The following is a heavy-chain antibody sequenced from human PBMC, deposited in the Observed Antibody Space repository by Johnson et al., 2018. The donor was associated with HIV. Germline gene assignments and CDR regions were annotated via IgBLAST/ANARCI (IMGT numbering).Heavy chain of an antibody. CDR3: AKDRLRDGYNRDAFDI. J-gene: IGHJ3*02. Sequence: QVQLVESGGGLVQPGRSLRLSCEASGFTFSSYGMHWVRQAPGKGLEWVALISYDGSNTYYADSVRGRFTLSRDNAKNSMYLQMNSLRAEDTALYYCAKDRLRDGYNRDAFDIWGQGTMVTVSS. V-gene: IGHV3-30*18. D-gene: IGHD5-24*01. CDR1: GFTFSSYG. CDR2: ISYDGSNT.